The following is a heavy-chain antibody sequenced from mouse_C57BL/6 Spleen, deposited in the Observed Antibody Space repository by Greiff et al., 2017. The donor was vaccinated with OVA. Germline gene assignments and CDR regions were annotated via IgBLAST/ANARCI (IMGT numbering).Heavy chain of an antibody. Sequence: QVQLQQSGAELVKPGASVKISCKASGYAFSSYWMNWVKQRPGKGLEWIGQIYPGDGSTNYNGKFKGKATLTADKSSSTAYMQLSSLTSEDSAVDFCARDYEYYYAMDYWGQGTSVTVSS. V-gene: IGHV1-80*01. CDR3: ARDYEYYYAMDY. D-gene: IGHD1-1*01. J-gene: IGHJ4*01. CDR2: IYPGDGST. CDR1: GYAFSSYW.